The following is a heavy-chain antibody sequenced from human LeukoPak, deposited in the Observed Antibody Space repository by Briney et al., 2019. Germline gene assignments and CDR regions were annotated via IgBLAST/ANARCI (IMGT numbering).Heavy chain of an antibody. Sequence: PSQTLSLTCTVSGGSISSGRYYWSGIRQHPGKGLEWIGYIDYSGTTYYNPSLKSRLEISVDTSKNQFSLKLSSVTVADTAVYYCAREVITILGVVISSMFDPWGQGTLVTVSS. D-gene: IGHD3-3*01. CDR1: GGSISSGRYY. J-gene: IGHJ5*02. V-gene: IGHV4-31*03. CDR2: IDYSGTT. CDR3: AREVITILGVVISSMFDP.